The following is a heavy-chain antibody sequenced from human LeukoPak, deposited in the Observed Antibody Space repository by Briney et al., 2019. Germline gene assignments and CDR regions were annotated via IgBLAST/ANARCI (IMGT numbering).Heavy chain of an antibody. CDR3: ARVPGDHNYFDY. CDR1: GGSVSSGRFY. V-gene: IGHV3-53*01. D-gene: IGHD7-27*01. Sequence: PSETLSLTCSVSGGSVSSGRFYWTWIRQPPGKGLEWVSFIYSGGSTYYADSVKGRFTISRDNSKNTLYLQMNSLRAEDTAVYYCARVPGDHNYFDYWGQGTLVTVSS. CDR2: IYSGGST. J-gene: IGHJ4*02.